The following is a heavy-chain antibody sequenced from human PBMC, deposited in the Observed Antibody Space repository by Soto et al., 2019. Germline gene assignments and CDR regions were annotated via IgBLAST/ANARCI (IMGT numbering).Heavy chain of an antibody. CDR1: GYTFTSYD. D-gene: IGHD3-22*01. J-gene: IGHJ4*02. V-gene: IGHV1-8*01. CDR2: MNPNSGNT. Sequence: ASVKVSCKASGYTFTSYDINWVRQATGQGLEWMGWMNPNSGNTGYAQKFQGRVTMTRDTSINTAYMELSSLRAEDTAVYYCARDYDSSGFYPQTYYFEYWGQGTLVTVSS. CDR3: ARDYDSSGFYPQTYYFEY.